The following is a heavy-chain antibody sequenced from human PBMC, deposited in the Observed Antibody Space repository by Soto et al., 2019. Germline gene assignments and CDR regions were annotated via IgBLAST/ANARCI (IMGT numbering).Heavy chain of an antibody. J-gene: IGHJ4*02. CDR1: GFTFSSYA. Sequence: GGSLRLSCAASGFTFSSYAMHWVRQAPGKGLEWVAVISYDGSNKYYADSVKGRFTISRDNSKNTLYLQMNSLRAEDTAVYYCAKEGEHSSGWDNFDYWGQGTLVNVSS. CDR2: ISYDGSNK. CDR3: AKEGEHSSGWDNFDY. V-gene: IGHV3-30-3*01. D-gene: IGHD6-19*01.